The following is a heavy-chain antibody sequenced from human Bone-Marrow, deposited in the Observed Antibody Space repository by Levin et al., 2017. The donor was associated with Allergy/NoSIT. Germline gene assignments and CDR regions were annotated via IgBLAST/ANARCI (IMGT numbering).Heavy chain of an antibody. CDR1: GGTFSSYA. CDR2: IIPIFGTA. Sequence: SVKVSCKASGGTFSSYAISWVRQAPGQGLEWMGGIIPIFGTANYAQKFQGRVTITADESTSTAYMELSSLRSEDTAVYYCGISYRGVPAANGDGSYYYYGMDVWGQGTTVTVSS. CDR3: GISYRGVPAANGDGSYYYYGMDV. V-gene: IGHV1-69*13. J-gene: IGHJ6*02. D-gene: IGHD2-2*01.